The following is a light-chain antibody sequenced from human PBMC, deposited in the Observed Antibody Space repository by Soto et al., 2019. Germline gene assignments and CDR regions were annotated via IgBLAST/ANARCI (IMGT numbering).Light chain of an antibody. CDR1: QSITNY. V-gene: IGKV1-39*01. J-gene: IGKJ2*01. CDR2: AAS. CDR3: QQSDSFPYS. Sequence: DIQMTQSPSSLSVSVGDRVTITCRAIQSITNYINWYQHQPGKAPKLLVYAASSLQSGVTSRFSVNGSVTDFTLTISSLQPEDFASYYCQQSDSFPYSFGQGTKLEIK.